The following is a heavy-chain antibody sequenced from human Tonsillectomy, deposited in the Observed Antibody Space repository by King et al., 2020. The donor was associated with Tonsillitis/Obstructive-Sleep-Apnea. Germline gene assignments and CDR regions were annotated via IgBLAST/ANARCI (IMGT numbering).Heavy chain of an antibody. V-gene: IGHV4-59*08. CDR1: GGSISSYY. J-gene: IGHJ5*02. Sequence: VQLQESGPGLVKPSETLSLTCTVSGGSISSYYWSWIRQPPGKGLEWIGYIFSSGSTNYNPSLKSRVTISVDTSKNQFSLKLSSVTAADTAVDYCARQYNVYNWFDPWGQGTLVTVSS. CDR3: ARQYNVYNWFDP. D-gene: IGHD1-14*01. CDR2: IFSSGST.